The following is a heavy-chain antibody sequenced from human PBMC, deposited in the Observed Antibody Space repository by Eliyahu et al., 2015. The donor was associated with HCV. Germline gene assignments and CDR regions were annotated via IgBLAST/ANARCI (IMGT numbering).Heavy chain of an antibody. J-gene: IGHJ6*03. V-gene: IGHV3-15*01. Sequence: EVQLVESGGGLXKPGGSXXXSXXAWVCWVRQAPGKGLEWIGRIKSKTDGGTTDYAAPVKGRFTISRDDSKSTLYLQMNSLKTEDTAVYYCTTGAPGGFDYYLDVWGQGTTVTVSS. D-gene: IGHD3-10*01. CDR3: TTGAPGGFDYYLDV. CDR2: IKSKTDGGTT.